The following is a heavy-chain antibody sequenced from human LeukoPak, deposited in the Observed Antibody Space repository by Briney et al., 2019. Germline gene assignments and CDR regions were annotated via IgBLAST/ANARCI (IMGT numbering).Heavy chain of an antibody. V-gene: IGHV4-59*01. Sequence: SETLSLTCTVSGGSLSGYNWSWLRHPPGKGLDWIGYIYYSGNNNHNPSLNRRVTISLDASKTQLSLKLSSVAVAAAAAYFCSRYSSARCFGYWGQGTLVTVSS. D-gene: IGHD6-19*01. J-gene: IGHJ4*02. CDR3: SRYSSARCFGY. CDR2: IYYSGNN. CDR1: GGSLSGYN.